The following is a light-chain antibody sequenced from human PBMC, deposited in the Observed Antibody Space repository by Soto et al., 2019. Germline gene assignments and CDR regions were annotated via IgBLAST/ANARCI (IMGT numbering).Light chain of an antibody. J-gene: IGKJ1*01. V-gene: IGKV3-15*01. CDR2: GAS. CDR3: HQYSNTFRT. CDR1: QSLTRN. Sequence: EIVMTQSPGSLSVSPGERVTLSCRASQSLTRNLAWCQHKPGQSPRLLIYGASARATGIPARFSGSGSGTEFTLTISNLQAEDSAVYHCHQYSNTFRTFGQGTTVDIK.